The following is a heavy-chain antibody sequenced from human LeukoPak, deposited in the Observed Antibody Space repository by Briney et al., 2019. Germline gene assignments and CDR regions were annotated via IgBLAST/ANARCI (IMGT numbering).Heavy chain of an antibody. Sequence: GGSLRLSCAASGFTFSSYAVSWVRQAPGKGLEWVSAISGSGGGAYYADSVKGRFTISRDNSKNTLYLQMNSLSTEDTAVYYCAKTTTGYSSGRYPGWPVDYWGQGTLVTVSS. V-gene: IGHV3-23*01. CDR1: GFTFSSYA. CDR2: ISGSGGGA. D-gene: IGHD6-19*01. CDR3: AKTTTGYSSGRYPGWPVDY. J-gene: IGHJ4*02.